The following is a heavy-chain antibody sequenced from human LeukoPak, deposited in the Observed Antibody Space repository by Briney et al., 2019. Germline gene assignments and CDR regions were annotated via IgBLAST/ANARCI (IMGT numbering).Heavy chain of an antibody. V-gene: IGHV3-23*01. Sequence: GGSLRLSCATSTFTFSNYAMSWVRQAPRKGLEWVSGIMGIGGSANYAETVKGRVTISRDNSKNTLYLQMNSLRAEDTAVYYCAKDRIAPPSDCDILTGYDFDYWGQGTLVTVSS. D-gene: IGHD3-9*01. J-gene: IGHJ4*02. CDR2: IMGIGGSA. CDR3: AKDRIAPPSDCDILTGYDFDY. CDR1: TFTFSNYA.